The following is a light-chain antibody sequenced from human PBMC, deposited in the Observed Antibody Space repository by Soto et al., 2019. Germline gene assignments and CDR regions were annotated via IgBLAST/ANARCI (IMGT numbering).Light chain of an antibody. V-gene: IGKV3-20*01. CDR1: QSVRSSY. Sequence: EIVLTQSPGTLSLSPGARATLSCRASQSVRSSYLAWYQQKLGQAPRLLSYGVSNRATGIPDRFSGSGSGTDFTLTISRLESEDFAVYYCQQYGTSPRTFGQGTKVEIK. J-gene: IGKJ1*01. CDR3: QQYGTSPRT. CDR2: GVS.